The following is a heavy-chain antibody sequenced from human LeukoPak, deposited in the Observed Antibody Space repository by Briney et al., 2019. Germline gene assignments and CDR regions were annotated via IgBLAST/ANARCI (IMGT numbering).Heavy chain of an antibody. D-gene: IGHD1-26*01. V-gene: IGHV1-2*02. CDR2: FSPKTGGS. CDR3: VRDSGGSYYYPSDY. CDR1: GGTFSSYA. Sequence: GASVKVSCKASGGTFSSYAISWVRQAPGHGLEWMGWFSPKTGGSHFAQKFRGRVAMTTDTSISTAYLELSSLRSDDTAVYYCVRDSGGSYYYPSDYWGQGTLVTVSS. J-gene: IGHJ4*02.